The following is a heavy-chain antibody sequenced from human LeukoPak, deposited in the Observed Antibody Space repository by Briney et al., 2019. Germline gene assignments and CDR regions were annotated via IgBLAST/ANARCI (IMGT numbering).Heavy chain of an antibody. Sequence: PSETLSLTCTVSGGSISSYYWSWIRQPPGKGLEWIGYIYYSGSTNYNPSLKSRVTISVDTSKNQFSLKLSSVTAADTAVYYCARGRSMVRVFDYWGQGTLVTVSS. CDR1: GGSISSYY. D-gene: IGHD3-10*01. V-gene: IGHV4-59*01. J-gene: IGHJ4*02. CDR2: IYYSGST. CDR3: ARGRSMVRVFDY.